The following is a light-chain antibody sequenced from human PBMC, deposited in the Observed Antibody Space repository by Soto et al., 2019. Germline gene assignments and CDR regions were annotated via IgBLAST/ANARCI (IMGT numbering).Light chain of an antibody. J-gene: IGKJ1*01. CDR2: GAS. CDR3: QHYNNWPPWT. CDR1: QSISNN. Sequence: EIVMTQPPATLSVSPGQRATLSCRASQSISNNLAWYQQKPGQAPRLLIYGASTRATGIPVRFSGSGSGTEFTLTISRLQSEDFAVYYCQHYNNWPPWTFGQGTKVDIK. V-gene: IGKV3-15*01.